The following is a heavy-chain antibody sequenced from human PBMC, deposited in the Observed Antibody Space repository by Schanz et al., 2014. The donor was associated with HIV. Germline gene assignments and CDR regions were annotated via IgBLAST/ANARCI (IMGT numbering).Heavy chain of an antibody. CDR3: ANSGYCTSGICYKRGKGREG. CDR2: ISGNSGHT. CDR1: GFIFDDYA. V-gene: IGHV3-9*01. Sequence: EVQLVESGGGLVQPGRSLRLSCAASGFIFDDYAMHWVRQAPGKGLEWVSGISGNSGHTWYADSVKGRFTISSYNPKNRLYLQMNSLRAEDTAVYYCANSGYCTSGICYKRGKGREGWGQGTTVTVSS. D-gene: IGHD2-8*01. J-gene: IGHJ6*02.